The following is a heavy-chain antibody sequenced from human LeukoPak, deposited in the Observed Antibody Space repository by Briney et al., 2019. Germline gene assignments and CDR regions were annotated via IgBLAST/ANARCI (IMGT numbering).Heavy chain of an antibody. CDR3: ARDISSLGYYYDMDV. Sequence: SETLSLTCTVSGGSINSNDWNWVRQPPGKGLEWIGFIYYSGSTSYNPSLKSRVTISLDTSKNQFSLKLNSVTAADTAVYYCARDISSLGYYYDMDVWGKGTTVTVSS. J-gene: IGHJ6*03. V-gene: IGHV4-59*01. D-gene: IGHD2/OR15-2a*01. CDR1: GGSINSND. CDR2: IYYSGST.